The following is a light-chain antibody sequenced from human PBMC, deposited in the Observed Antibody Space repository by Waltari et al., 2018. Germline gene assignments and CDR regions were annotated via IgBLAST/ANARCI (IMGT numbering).Light chain of an antibody. J-gene: IGLJ3*02. CDR3: ALYMGSGIWV. CDR2: KAN. V-gene: IGLV8-61*01. Sequence: CYQPPPGQAPRQLVEKANPGPAGVPDRFSGSILGNTAALTVTGAQADDESDYYCALYMGSGIWVFGGGTRLTVL.